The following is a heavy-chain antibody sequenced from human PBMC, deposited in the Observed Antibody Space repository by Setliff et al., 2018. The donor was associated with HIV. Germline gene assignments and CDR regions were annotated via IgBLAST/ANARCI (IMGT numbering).Heavy chain of an antibody. J-gene: IGHJ3*02. Sequence: PSETLSLTCAVYGGSFSNYYWSWIRQPPGKGLEWIGEINYSGSTKYNPSLKSRVTMSVDTSKNQFSLKLNSVTAADTAVYYCARYVAYDEDDFDIRGQGTMVTVSS. CDR1: GGSFSNYY. V-gene: IGHV4-34*01. D-gene: IGHD3-16*01. CDR3: ARYVAYDEDDFDI. CDR2: INYSGST.